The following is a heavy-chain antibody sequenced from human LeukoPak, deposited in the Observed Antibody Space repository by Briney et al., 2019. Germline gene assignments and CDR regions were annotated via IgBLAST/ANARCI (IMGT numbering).Heavy chain of an antibody. CDR3: ARDILSTYYYMDV. V-gene: IGHV1-69*05. CDR2: IIPIFGTA. CDR1: GGTFSSYA. D-gene: IGHD2-21*01. J-gene: IGHJ6*03. Sequence: SVKVSCKASGGTFSSYAISWVRQASGQGLEWMGGIIPIFGTANYAQKFQGRVTITTDESTSTAYMELSSLRSEDTAVYYCARDILSTYYYMDVWGKGTTVTVSS.